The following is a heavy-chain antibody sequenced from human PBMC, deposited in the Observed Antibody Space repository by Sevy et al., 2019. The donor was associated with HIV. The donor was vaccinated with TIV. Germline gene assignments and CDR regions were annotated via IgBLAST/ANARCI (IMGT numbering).Heavy chain of an antibody. CDR3: ASPLDYYDSPSAY. V-gene: IGHV3-21*01. J-gene: IGHJ4*02. D-gene: IGHD3-22*01. CDR2: ISSSSSYI. Sequence: GGSLRLSCAASGFTFSYYSMNWVRQAPGKGLESVSSISSSSSYIYYADSVKGRFTISRDNAKNSLYLQMNSLRAEDTAVYYCASPLDYYDSPSAYWGQGTLVTVSS. CDR1: GFTFSYYS.